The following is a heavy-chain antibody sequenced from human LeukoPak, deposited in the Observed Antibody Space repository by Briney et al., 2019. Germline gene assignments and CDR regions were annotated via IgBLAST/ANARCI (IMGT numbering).Heavy chain of an antibody. V-gene: IGHV4-30-2*01. CDR3: ARVGAGWSIFDY. J-gene: IGHJ4*02. D-gene: IGHD6-19*01. CDR1: GGSISSGGYS. Sequence: SQTLSLTCAVSGGSISSGGYSWSWIRQPPGKGLEWIGYIYPSGSTYYNPSLKSRVTISVDRSKNQFSLKLSSVTAADTAVYYCARVGAGWSIFDYWGQGTLVTVSS. CDR2: IYPSGST.